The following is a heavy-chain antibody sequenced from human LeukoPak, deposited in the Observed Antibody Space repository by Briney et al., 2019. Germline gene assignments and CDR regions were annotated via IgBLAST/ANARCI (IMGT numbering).Heavy chain of an antibody. CDR3: ARRGYDILTGYWFHYYGMDV. D-gene: IGHD3-9*01. CDR1: GYTFTSYG. J-gene: IGHJ6*02. V-gene: IGHV1-18*01. CDR2: ISAYNGNT. Sequence: ASVKVSCKASGYTFTSYGISWVRQAPGQGLEWMGWISAYNGNTNYAQKLQGRVTMATDTSTSTAYMELRSLRSEDTAVYYCARRGYDILTGYWFHYYGMDVWGQGTTVTVSS.